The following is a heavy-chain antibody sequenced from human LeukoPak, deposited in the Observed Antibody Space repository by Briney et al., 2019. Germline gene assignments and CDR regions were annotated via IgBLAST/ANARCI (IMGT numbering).Heavy chain of an antibody. CDR1: GFTFSGYS. J-gene: IGHJ6*02. CDR2: ISSSSDTI. V-gene: IGHV3-48*04. D-gene: IGHD2-15*01. Sequence: GGSLRLSCAASGFTFSGYSMNWVRQVPGKGLEWVSYISSSSDTIYYADSVKGRFTTSRDNAKNTLYLQMNSLRAEDTAVYYCASVMVAATFYPYYGMDVWGQGTTVTVSS. CDR3: ASVMVAATFYPYYGMDV.